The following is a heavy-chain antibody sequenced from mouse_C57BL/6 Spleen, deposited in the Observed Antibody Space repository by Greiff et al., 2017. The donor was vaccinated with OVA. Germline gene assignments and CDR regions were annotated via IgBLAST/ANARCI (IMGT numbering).Heavy chain of an antibody. J-gene: IGHJ1*03. V-gene: IGHV1-54*01. Sequence: VKLQQSGAELVRPGTSVKVSCKASGYAFTNYLIEWVKQRPGQGLEWIGVINPGSGGTNYNEKFKGKATLTADKSSSTAYMQLSSLTSEDSAVYFGARSYIYYDYDGYFDVWGTGTTVTVSS. CDR2: INPGSGGT. D-gene: IGHD2-4*01. CDR3: ARSYIYYDYDGYFDV. CDR1: GYAFTNYL.